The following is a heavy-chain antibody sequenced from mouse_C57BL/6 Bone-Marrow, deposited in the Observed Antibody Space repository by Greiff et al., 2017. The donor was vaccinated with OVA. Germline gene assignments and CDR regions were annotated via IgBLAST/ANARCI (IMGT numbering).Heavy chain of an antibody. J-gene: IGHJ3*01. Sequence: VQLQQSGPELVKPGASVKIPCKASGYTFTDYNMDWVKQSHGKSLEWIGDINPNNGGPIYNQKFKGKATLTVDKSSSTAYMELRSLTSEDTAVYDCARSTDDYSNYPFAYWGQGTLVTVSA. D-gene: IGHD2-5*01. CDR1: GYTFTDYN. V-gene: IGHV1-18*01. CDR2: INPNNGGP. CDR3: ARSTDDYSNYPFAY.